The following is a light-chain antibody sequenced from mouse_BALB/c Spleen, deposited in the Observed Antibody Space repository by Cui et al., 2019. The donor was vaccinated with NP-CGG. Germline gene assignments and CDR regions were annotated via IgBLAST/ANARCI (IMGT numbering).Light chain of an antibody. J-gene: IGLJ1*01. CDR3: ALWYSNHWV. CDR1: TEAVSTSNY. Sequence: QAVVTQESALTTSPGETVTLTCRSSTEAVSTSNYANWVQEKPDHLFTGLIGGTNNRAPVVPARFSGSLIGDKAALTITGAQTEDEAIYFCALWYSNHWVFGGGTKLTVL. CDR2: GTN. V-gene: IGLV1*01.